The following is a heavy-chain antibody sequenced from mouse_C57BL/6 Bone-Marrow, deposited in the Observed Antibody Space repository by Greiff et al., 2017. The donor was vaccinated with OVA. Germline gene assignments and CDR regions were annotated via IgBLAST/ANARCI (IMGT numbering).Heavy chain of an antibody. Sequence: VQLKESGGGLVKPGGSLQLSCAASGFTFSDYGMHWVRQAPETGLEWVAYISSGSSTIYSADTVKGRFTIARDNAKNTLFLQMTSLRSEDTAMYYCARTSLYYFDYWGQGTTLTVSS. CDR1: GFTFSDYG. CDR3: ARTSLYYFDY. J-gene: IGHJ2*01. D-gene: IGHD6-1*01. CDR2: ISSGSSTI. V-gene: IGHV5-17*01.